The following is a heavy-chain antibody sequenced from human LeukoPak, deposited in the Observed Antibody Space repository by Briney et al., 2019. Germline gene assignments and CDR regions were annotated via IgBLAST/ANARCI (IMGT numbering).Heavy chain of an antibody. Sequence: GASVKVSCKASGYTFTGYYMHWVRQAPGQGLEWMGWINPNSGGTNYAQKFQGRVTMTRDTSISTAYMELSRLRSDDTAVYYCARDSGGSGSYYSGYWGQGTLVTVSS. CDR2: INPNSGGT. D-gene: IGHD3-10*01. V-gene: IGHV1-2*02. J-gene: IGHJ4*02. CDR1: GYTFTGYY. CDR3: ARDSGGSGSYYSGY.